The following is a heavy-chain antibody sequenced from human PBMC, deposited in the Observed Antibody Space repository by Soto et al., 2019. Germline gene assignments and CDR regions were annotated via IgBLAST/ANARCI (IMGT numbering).Heavy chain of an antibody. V-gene: IGHV3-48*01. CDR2: ISSSSSTI. Sequence: PGGSLRLSCAASGFTFSSYSMNWVRQAPGKGLEWVSYISSSSSTIYYADSVKGRFTISRDNAKNSLYLQMNSLRAEDTAVYYCARVMVRVPLRYNAFDIWGQGTMVTVSS. CDR3: ARVMVRVPLRYNAFDI. CDR1: GFTFSSYS. D-gene: IGHD3-10*01. J-gene: IGHJ3*02.